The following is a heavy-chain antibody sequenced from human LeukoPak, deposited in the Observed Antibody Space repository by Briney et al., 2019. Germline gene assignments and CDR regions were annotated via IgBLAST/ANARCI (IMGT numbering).Heavy chain of an antibody. CDR3: ARANFMYYYGSGHTTGPFDY. CDR1: GYSFTSYW. Sequence: GASLKISCKGSGYSFTSYWIGWVRPMPGKGLEWMGIIYPGDSDTRYSPSFQGKVTISADKSISTAYLQWSSLKASDTAMYYCARANFMYYYGSGHTTGPFDYWGQGTLVTVSS. D-gene: IGHD3-10*01. CDR2: IYPGDSDT. V-gene: IGHV5-51*01. J-gene: IGHJ4*02.